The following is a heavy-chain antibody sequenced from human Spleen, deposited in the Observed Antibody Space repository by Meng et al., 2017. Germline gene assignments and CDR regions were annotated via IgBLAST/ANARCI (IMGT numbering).Heavy chain of an antibody. V-gene: IGHV1-2*06. CDR1: GYTFTGYY. CDR3: ARGGNTYYALGYYGMDV. D-gene: IGHD3-16*01. Sequence: ASVKVSCKASGYTFTGYYIHWVRQAPRQGLEWMGRINPNIGGTNYAQNFQGRVTMTRDTSISTAYMELSSLTSDDTAVYYCARGGNTYYALGYYGMDVWGQGTTVTVSS. J-gene: IGHJ6*02. CDR2: INPNIGGT.